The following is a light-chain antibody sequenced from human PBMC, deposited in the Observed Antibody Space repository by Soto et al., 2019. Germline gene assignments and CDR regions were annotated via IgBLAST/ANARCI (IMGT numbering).Light chain of an antibody. J-gene: IGKJ1*01. CDR1: QRISRN. CDR3: QQYNNWSPWT. Sequence: RGRTRAPAPLSVSPGESSTVSCRASQRISRNLAWYQQNPGQAPTLLIYDASTRATAIAARFSGSGSETEFTLTISNLQSEDSAVHYCQQYNNWSPWTFGPRTKV. V-gene: IGKV3-15*01. CDR2: DAS.